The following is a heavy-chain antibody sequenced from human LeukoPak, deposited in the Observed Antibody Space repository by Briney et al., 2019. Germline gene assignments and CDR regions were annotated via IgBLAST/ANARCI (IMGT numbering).Heavy chain of an antibody. Sequence: GGSLRLSCAASGFTFSTYWMSWVRHAPGKGLEWVANIKEDGSEKYYGDSVKGRFTISRDNAKNSLYLEMNSLRVEDTAVYYCARDSSGYQWGQGTLVTVSS. CDR3: ARDSSGYQ. V-gene: IGHV3-7*01. CDR1: GFTFSTYW. D-gene: IGHD3-22*01. CDR2: IKEDGSEK. J-gene: IGHJ4*02.